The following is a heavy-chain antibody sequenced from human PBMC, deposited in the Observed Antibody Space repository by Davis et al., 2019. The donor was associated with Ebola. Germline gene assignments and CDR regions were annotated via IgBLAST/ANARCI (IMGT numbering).Heavy chain of an antibody. CDR1: GYTFTSYG. CDR2: ISAYNGNT. D-gene: IGHD1-26*01. CDR3: ARENSGSYSEDAFDI. V-gene: IGHV1-18*01. Sequence: ASVKVSCKASGYTFTSYGISWVRQAPGQGLEWMGWISAYNGNTNYAQKLQGRVTMTTDTSTSTAYMELRSLRSDDTAVYYCARENSGSYSEDAFDIWGQGTMVTVSS. J-gene: IGHJ3*02.